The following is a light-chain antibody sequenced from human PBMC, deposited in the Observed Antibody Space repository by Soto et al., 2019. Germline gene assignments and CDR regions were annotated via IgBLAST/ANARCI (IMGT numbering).Light chain of an antibody. V-gene: IGKV1-5*01. Sequence: IQMTQSPSTLSASVGDRVTITCRASQSISSWLAWYQQKPGKAPKLLIYDASSLESGVPSRFSGTGAGTEFTLTISSLQPDDFATYYCQQYNSYPWTFGQGTKVGIK. J-gene: IGKJ1*01. CDR3: QQYNSYPWT. CDR1: QSISSW. CDR2: DAS.